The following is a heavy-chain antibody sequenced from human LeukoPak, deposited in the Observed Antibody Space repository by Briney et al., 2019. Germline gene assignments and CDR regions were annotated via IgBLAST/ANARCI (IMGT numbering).Heavy chain of an antibody. CDR1: GGSISSYY. J-gene: IGHJ4*02. Sequence: SETLSHTCTVSGGSISSYYWSWIRQPPGKGLEWIGYIYYSGSTNYNPSLKSRVTISVDTSKNQFSLKLSSVTAADTAVYYCAREITIAAAGTVAFDYWGQGTLVTVSS. V-gene: IGHV4-59*01. CDR2: IYYSGST. D-gene: IGHD6-13*01. CDR3: AREITIAAAGTVAFDY.